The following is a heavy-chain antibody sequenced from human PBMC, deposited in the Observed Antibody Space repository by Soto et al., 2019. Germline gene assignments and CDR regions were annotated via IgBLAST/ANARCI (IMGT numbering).Heavy chain of an antibody. CDR2: IYYSGST. CDR3: ARGRPWELYDY. Sequence: QVQLQESGPGLVKPSETLSLTCTVSGGSISTYYWSWIRQPPGKGLEWVGYIYYSGSTNYNPSLKSRVTTAVDTSNNQFSLKLSSMTAAATAVYYCARGRPWELYDYWGQGTLVTVSS. V-gene: IGHV4-59*01. J-gene: IGHJ4*02. CDR1: GGSISTYY. D-gene: IGHD1-7*01.